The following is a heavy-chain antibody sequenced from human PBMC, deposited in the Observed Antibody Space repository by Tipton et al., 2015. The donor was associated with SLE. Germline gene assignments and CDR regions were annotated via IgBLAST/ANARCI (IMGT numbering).Heavy chain of an antibody. CDR1: GFTFDNYA. D-gene: IGHD1-7*01. CDR2: ISWDAGAT. Sequence: GSLRLSCAASGFTFDNYAMHWVLHAPGKGLEGVSFISWDAGATYYADSVKGRFTLSRDNSKNALYVQMNSLRAENTADYYWAKDRITGTNGGYAFDIWGHGTMVTVSS. J-gene: IGHJ3*02. V-gene: IGHV3-43D*04. CDR3: AKDRITGTNGGYAFDI.